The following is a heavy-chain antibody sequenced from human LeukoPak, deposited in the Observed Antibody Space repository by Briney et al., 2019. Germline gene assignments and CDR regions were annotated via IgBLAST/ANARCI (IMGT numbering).Heavy chain of an antibody. V-gene: IGHV3-7*01. CDR3: ARRAANYDFWSGYNV. J-gene: IGHJ6*04. D-gene: IGHD3-3*01. CDR2: IKQDGSEK. Sequence: PGGSLRLSCAASEFTFSTYWMSWVRQVPGKGLEWVASIKQDGSEKYYVDSVKGRFTFSRDNAKNSVYLQMNSLRAEDMAVYYCARRAANYDFWSGYNVWGKGTTVTVSS. CDR1: EFTFSTYW.